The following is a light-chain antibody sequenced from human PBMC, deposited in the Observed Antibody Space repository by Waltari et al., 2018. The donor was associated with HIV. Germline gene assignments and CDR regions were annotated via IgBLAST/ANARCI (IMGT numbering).Light chain of an antibody. CDR3: QHYDNLPLT. CDR2: DAS. J-gene: IGKJ4*01. CDR1: QDISNY. Sequence: DIQMTQSPSSLSASVGDRVSITCQVSQDISNYLNWHQQKPGKAPKLLIYDASNLETGVPSRFSGSGSGTDFTLTISNLQPEDIATYYCQHYDNLPLTFGGGTKVEIK. V-gene: IGKV1-33*01.